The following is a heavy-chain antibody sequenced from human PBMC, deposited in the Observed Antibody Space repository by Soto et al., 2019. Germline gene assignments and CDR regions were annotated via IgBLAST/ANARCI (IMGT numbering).Heavy chain of an antibody. J-gene: IGHJ4*02. CDR1: GGSITSYH. V-gene: IGHV4-59*08. Sequence: SETLSLTCTVSGGSITSYHWSWIRQPPGKGLEWIGYFSNSGNTNYNPSLKSRVTMSVDTSKSQFSLKLSSVTAADTAVYYCARHGWLQFGTGSFDYWGQGTPVTVSS. CDR3: ARHGWLQFGTGSFDY. CDR2: FSNSGNT. D-gene: IGHD5-12*01.